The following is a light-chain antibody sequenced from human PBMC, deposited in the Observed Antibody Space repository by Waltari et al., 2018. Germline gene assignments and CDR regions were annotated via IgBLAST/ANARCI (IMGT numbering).Light chain of an antibody. CDR2: AAT. CDR3: QKYISGSFP. Sequence: IQMTQSPSSLSASVGDEVTTTCRASQGIFNYLAWYQQKPGKVPKLLIYAATTLQSGVPSRFSGSGSGTDFTLTISSLQPEDVATYYCQKYISGSFPFGPGTKVDIK. CDR1: QGIFNY. J-gene: IGKJ3*01. V-gene: IGKV1-27*01.